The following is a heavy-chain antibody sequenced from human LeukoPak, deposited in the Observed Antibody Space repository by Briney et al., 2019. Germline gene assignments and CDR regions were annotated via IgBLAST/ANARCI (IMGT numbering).Heavy chain of an antibody. Sequence: PPRSLRLSCAAAAFTFSSSVLSWVSQAQGKGMEWDSTISGFSGKTYYADSVKGRFTISRDKSKNTLYLQMNRLRAEDTAVYYCAIRPSYDSSRLYYVDYWAQGTLVTVSS. CDR2: ISGFSGKT. J-gene: IGHJ4*02. D-gene: IGHD3-22*01. V-gene: IGHV3-23*01. CDR3: AIRPSYDSSRLYYVDY. CDR1: AFTFSSSV.